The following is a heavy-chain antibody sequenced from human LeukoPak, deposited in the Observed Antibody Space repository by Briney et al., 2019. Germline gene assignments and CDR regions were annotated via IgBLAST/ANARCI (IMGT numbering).Heavy chain of an antibody. Sequence: GASVKVSCKASGYTFTSYYMHWVRQAPGQGLGWMGIINPSGGSTSYAQKFQGRVTMTRDMSTSSVYMELSSLRSEDTAVYYCASQDSSSALDAFDIWGQGTMVTVSS. V-gene: IGHV1-46*01. J-gene: IGHJ3*02. CDR3: ASQDSSSALDAFDI. D-gene: IGHD6-6*01. CDR1: GYTFTSYY. CDR2: INPSGGST.